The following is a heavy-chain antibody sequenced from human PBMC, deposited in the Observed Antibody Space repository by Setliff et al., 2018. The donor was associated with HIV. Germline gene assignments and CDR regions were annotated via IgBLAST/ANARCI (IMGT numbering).Heavy chain of an antibody. Sequence: ASVKVSCKASGYTFTSYILHWVRQAAGQGLEWVGRIAPSSGGIHYAQKFQDRVTMTRDTSTSTVHMDLSRLRSEDTAVYYCAREFPGGTKGFDYWGQGTLVTVSS. CDR3: AREFPGGTKGFDY. D-gene: IGHD1-1*01. CDR2: IAPSSGGI. CDR1: GYTFTSYI. J-gene: IGHJ4*02. V-gene: IGHV1-46*01.